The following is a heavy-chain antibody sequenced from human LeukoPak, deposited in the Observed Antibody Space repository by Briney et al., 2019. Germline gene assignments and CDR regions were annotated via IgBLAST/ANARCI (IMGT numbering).Heavy chain of an antibody. CDR1: GGTFSSYA. CDR2: IIPILGIA. D-gene: IGHD3-22*01. V-gene: IGHV1-69*04. J-gene: IGHJ4*02. CDR3: ASPTYYYDSSGYYYVY. Sequence: GSSVKVSCKASGGTFSSYAISWVRQAPGRGLEWMGRIIPILGIANYAQKFQGRVTITADKSTSTAYMELSSLRSEDTAVYYCASPTYYYDSSGYYYVYWGQGTLVTVSS.